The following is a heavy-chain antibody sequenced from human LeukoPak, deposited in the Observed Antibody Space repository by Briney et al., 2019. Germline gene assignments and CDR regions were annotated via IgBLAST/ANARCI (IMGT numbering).Heavy chain of an antibody. CDR1: GFTFSSYA. J-gene: IGHJ4*02. V-gene: IGHV3-30*04. D-gene: IGHD5-24*01. CDR3: AKTDLQLNFEMVTTFFDY. Sequence: GGSLRLSCAASGFTFSSYAMHWVRQAPGKGLEWVAVISYDGSNKYYADSVRGRFTISRDNSKNTLYLQMNSLRAEDTAVYYCAKTDLQLNFEMVTTFFDYWGQGTLVTVSS. CDR2: ISYDGSNK.